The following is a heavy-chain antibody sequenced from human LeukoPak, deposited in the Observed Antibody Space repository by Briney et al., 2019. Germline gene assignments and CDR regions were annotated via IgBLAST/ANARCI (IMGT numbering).Heavy chain of an antibody. V-gene: IGHV1-2*02. Sequence: ASVKVSCKASGYTFTGYYMHWVRQAPGQGLEWMGWINPNSGGTNYAQKFQGRVTMTRDRSISTAYMELSSMRSDDTAVYYCARDRAVATIGGVDYWGQGTLVTVSP. J-gene: IGHJ4*02. CDR3: ARDRAVATIGGVDY. D-gene: IGHD5-12*01. CDR1: GYTFTGYY. CDR2: INPNSGGT.